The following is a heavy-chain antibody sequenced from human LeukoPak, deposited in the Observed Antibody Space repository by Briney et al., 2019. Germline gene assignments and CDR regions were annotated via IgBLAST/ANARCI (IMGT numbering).Heavy chain of an antibody. D-gene: IGHD2-21*01. CDR2: IRYDGSNE. CDR1: GITFNSYG. CDR3: CGDFDY. J-gene: IGHJ4*02. V-gene: IGHV3-30*02. Sequence: GGSLRLSCAASGITFNSYGMHWVRQAPDRGLEWVAFIRYDGSNEYYADSVKGRFTISRDNSKNTLYLQMNSLRGEDTAVYYCCGDFDYWGQGTLVTVSS.